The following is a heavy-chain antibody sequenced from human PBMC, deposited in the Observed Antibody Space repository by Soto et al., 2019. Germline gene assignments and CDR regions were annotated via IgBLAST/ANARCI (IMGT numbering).Heavy chain of an antibody. D-gene: IGHD1-26*01. J-gene: IGHJ4*02. CDR1: GASISRYY. Sequence: SETLSLTCTVSGASISRYYWSWILQPPGKGLEWIGYIYYSVSTNCNPSLKSRVTISVDTSKNQFSLKLNSVTATDTAVYYCARSLVGGNYIDYWGQGTLVTVSS. CDR2: IYYSVST. CDR3: ARSLVGGNYIDY. V-gene: IGHV4-59*08.